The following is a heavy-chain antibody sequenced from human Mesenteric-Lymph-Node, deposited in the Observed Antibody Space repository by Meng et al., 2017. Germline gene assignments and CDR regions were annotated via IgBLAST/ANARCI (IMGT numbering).Heavy chain of an antibody. Sequence: GESLKISCAASGFTFTTDWMSWVRQAPGKGLEWVANIKPDGSEKYYVASVQGRFTISRDNVDNSLYLQMNGLRDEDTAVYYCVRWASLDYWGQGALVTVSS. CDR1: GFTFTTDW. J-gene: IGHJ4*02. D-gene: IGHD1-26*01. CDR3: VRWASLDY. CDR2: IKPDGSEK. V-gene: IGHV3-7*01.